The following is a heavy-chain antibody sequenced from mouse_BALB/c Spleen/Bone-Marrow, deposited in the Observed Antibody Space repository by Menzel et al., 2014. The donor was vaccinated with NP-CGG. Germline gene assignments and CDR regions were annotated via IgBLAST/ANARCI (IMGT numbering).Heavy chain of an antibody. CDR3: VRGGGWDRGDFDY. CDR2: ISSGSNNI. V-gene: IGHV5-17*02. J-gene: IGHJ2*01. D-gene: IGHD4-1*01. Sequence: EVMLVESGGGLVQPGGSRKLSCAASGFTFSSFGMHWVRQAPEKGLEWVAYISSGSNNIYYVDTVKGRFTISRDNPKNTLFLQMTSLRSEDTAMYYCVRGGGWDRGDFDYWGQGTTLTVSS. CDR1: GFTFSSFG.